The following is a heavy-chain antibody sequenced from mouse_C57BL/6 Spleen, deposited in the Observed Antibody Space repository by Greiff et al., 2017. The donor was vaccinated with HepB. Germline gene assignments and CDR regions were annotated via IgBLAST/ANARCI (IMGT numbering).Heavy chain of an antibody. Sequence: QVQLQQSGAELARPGASVKLSCKASGYTFTSYGISWVKQRTGQGLEWIGEIYPRSGNTYYNEKFKGKATLTADKSSSTAYMELRSLTSEDSAVYFCARKGPPGDYVDYWGQGTTLTVSS. V-gene: IGHV1-81*01. CDR3: ARKGPPGDYVDY. CDR2: IYPRSGNT. CDR1: GYTFTSYG. J-gene: IGHJ2*01.